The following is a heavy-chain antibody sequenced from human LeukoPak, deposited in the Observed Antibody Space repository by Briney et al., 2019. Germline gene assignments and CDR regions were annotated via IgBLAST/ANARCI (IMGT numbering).Heavy chain of an antibody. Sequence: GGSLRLSCAASGFTFSTYSMNWVRQAPGKGLEWVSSISSSSTYIYQADSVKGRFTVSRDNAKNSLYLQMNSLRADDTAVYYCARSIPTVAFDYWGQGTLVTVSS. CDR1: GFTFSTYS. D-gene: IGHD4-23*01. J-gene: IGHJ4*02. CDR3: ARSIPTVAFDY. V-gene: IGHV3-21*01. CDR2: ISSSSTYI.